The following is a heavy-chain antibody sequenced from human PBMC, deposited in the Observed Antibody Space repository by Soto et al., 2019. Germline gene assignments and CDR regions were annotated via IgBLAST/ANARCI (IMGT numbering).Heavy chain of an antibody. CDR1: GYTLTELS. V-gene: IGHV1-24*01. D-gene: IGHD4-4*01. CDR2: FDPEDGET. CDR3: ATDATVTTTSLGNYNWFDP. J-gene: IGHJ5*02. Sequence: GASVKVSCKVSGYTLTELSMHWVRQAPGKGLEWMGGFDPEDGETIYAQKFQGRVTMTEDTSTDTAYMGLSSLRSEDTAVYYCATDATVTTTSLGNYNWFDPWGQGTLVTVSS.